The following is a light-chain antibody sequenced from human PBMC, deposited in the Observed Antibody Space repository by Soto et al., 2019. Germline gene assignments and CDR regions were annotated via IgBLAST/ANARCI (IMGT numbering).Light chain of an antibody. CDR3: QQYHDWPPLT. CDR2: DAT. V-gene: IGKV3D-15*01. J-gene: IGKJ4*01. CDR1: QYINSN. Sequence: DIVMTQSPATLSESPGERVTLSCRASQYINSNLAWYQQKPGQPPRLLIYDATSRATGIPSRFSGSGSETDFTLTIISLQSEDFAVYFCQQYHDWPPLTFGGGTKVEIK.